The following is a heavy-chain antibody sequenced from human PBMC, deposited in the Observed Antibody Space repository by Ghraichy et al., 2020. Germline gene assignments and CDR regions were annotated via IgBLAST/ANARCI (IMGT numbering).Heavy chain of an antibody. CDR2: INHSGST. CDR1: GGSFSGYY. J-gene: IGHJ5*02. CDR3: ARGGRSYYYDSSGPKNWFDP. Sequence: SETLSLTCAVYGGSFSGYYWSWIRQAPGKGLEWIGEINHSGSTNYNPSLKSRVTISVDTSKNQFSLKLSSVTAADTAVYYCARGGRSYYYDSSGPKNWFDPWRQGTLLTVSS. D-gene: IGHD3-22*01. V-gene: IGHV4-34*01.